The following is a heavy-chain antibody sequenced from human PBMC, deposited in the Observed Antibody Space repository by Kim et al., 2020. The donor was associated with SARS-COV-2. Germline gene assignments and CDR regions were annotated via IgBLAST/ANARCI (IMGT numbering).Heavy chain of an antibody. J-gene: IGHJ4*02. CDR3: ARQQAITMVRGVITGDYFDY. V-gene: IGHV4-39*01. Sequence: RVTISVDTSKNQFSLKLSSVTAADTAVYYCARQQAITMVRGVITGDYFDYWGQGTLVTVSS. D-gene: IGHD3-10*01.